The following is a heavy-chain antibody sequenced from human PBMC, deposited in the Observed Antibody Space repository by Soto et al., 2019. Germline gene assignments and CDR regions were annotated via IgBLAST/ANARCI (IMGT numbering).Heavy chain of an antibody. CDR1: GFTFSTYT. V-gene: IGHV3-48*01. CDR2: IRSSTGDI. J-gene: IGHJ4*02. D-gene: IGHD5-18*01. Sequence: PGVSLRLSCAASGFTFSTYTMNWVRQAPGKGLEWISFIRSSTGDIYYADSVKGRFTISRDSAQNSLYLQMDSLTAEDSAIYYCARDYNYAYDYWGQGTLVSVSS. CDR3: ARDYNYAYDY.